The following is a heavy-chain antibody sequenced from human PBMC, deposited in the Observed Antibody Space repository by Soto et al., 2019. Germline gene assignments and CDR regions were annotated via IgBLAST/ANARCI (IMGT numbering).Heavy chain of an antibody. CDR2: ISYDGSNK. CDR3: AKDPVPTADYYYYGMDV. CDR1: GFTFSSYG. D-gene: IGHD2-2*01. Sequence: PGGSLRLSCAASGFTFSSYGMHWVRQAPGKGLEWVAVISYDGSNKYYADSVKGRFTISRDNSKNTLYLQMNSLRAEDTAVYYCAKDPVPTADYYYYGMDVWGQGTTVTVSS. V-gene: IGHV3-30*18. J-gene: IGHJ6*02.